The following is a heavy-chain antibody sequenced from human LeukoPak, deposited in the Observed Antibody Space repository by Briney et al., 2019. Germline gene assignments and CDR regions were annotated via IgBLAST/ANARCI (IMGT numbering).Heavy chain of an antibody. V-gene: IGHV3-74*01. D-gene: IGHD1-26*01. CDR2: INSDGSET. J-gene: IGHJ3*02. CDR3: ARAGEGLLAYSFDI. CDR1: GFTFSSNW. Sequence: PGGSLRLPCVASGFTFSSNWMHWVRQGPGKGLVWVSRINSDGSETRHADSVKGRFTISRDNAKNTLYLQMNGLRAEDTAVYYCARAGEGLLAYSFDIWGQGTMVTVSS.